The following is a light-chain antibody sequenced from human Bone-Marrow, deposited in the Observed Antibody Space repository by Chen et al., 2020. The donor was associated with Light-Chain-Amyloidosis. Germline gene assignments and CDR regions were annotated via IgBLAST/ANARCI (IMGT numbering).Light chain of an antibody. CDR3: QAWDSSSWV. CDR2: QST. Sequence: SYVLTQPSSVSVAPGQTATIAWGGNNIGSTSVHWYQQTPGQAPLLVVSQSTKRPAGIPERLSGSISGNTATLTIRGSQPVDEGDYYCQAWDSSSWVFGGGTKLTVL. V-gene: IGLV3-21*02. J-gene: IGLJ3*02. CDR1: NIGSTS.